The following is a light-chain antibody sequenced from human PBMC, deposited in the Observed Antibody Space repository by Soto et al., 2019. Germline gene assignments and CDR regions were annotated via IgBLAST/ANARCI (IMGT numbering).Light chain of an antibody. CDR2: GAS. Sequence: EIVLTQSPGTLSLSPGERATLSCRASQSVSSSYLAWYQQKPGQAPRLLIYGASSRATGIPDRFSGSGSGTDFPLTISRLESEDFAVYYCQQYGSSIAFGQGTRLEIK. CDR3: QQYGSSIA. CDR1: QSVSSSY. V-gene: IGKV3-20*01. J-gene: IGKJ5*01.